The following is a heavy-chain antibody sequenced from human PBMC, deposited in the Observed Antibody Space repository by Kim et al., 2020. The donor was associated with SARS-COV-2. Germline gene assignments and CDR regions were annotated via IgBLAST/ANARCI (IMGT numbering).Heavy chain of an antibody. D-gene: IGHD6-13*01. CDR2: IYPGDSDT. Sequence: GESLKISCKGSGYSFTSYWIGWVRQMPGKGLEWMGIIYPGDSDTGYSPSFQGQVTISADKSISTAYLQWSSLKASDTAMYYCARSRQLKRDYFDYWGQGTLVTVSS. CDR3: ARSRQLKRDYFDY. CDR1: GYSFTSYW. J-gene: IGHJ4*02. V-gene: IGHV5-51*01.